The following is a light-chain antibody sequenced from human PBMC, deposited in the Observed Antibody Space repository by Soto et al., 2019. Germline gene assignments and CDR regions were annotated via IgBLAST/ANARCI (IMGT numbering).Light chain of an antibody. CDR2: EAS. J-gene: IGLJ3*02. CDR1: STDFVSYNR. Sequence: QSALTQPPSVSGSPGQSVTISCTGTSTDFVSYNRVSWYQQPPGTAPKLIIYEASNRPSGVPDRFSGSKSGNTASLTISGLQAADEADYYCSSWTSSTTQVLGGGTKLTVL. V-gene: IGLV2-18*02. CDR3: SSWTSSTTQV.